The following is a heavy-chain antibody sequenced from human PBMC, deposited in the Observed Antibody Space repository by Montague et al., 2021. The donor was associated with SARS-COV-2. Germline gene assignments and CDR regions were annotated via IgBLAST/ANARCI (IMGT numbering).Heavy chain of an antibody. CDR2: K. CDR3: ARTSASRDY. Sequence: KDYAVSVKSRITINPDTSKNQISLQLNSVNPEDTAVYYCARTSASRDYWGQGTLVTVSS. D-gene: IGHD1-26*01. V-gene: IGHV6-1*01. J-gene: IGHJ4*02.